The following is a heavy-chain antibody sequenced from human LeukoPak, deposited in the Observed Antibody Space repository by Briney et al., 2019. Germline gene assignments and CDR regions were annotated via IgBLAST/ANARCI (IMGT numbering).Heavy chain of an antibody. CDR1: GYSFTSYW. J-gene: IGHJ5*02. D-gene: IGHD3-22*01. CDR3: ARGPYYDSSGYPERWFDP. CDR2: IYPGDSDT. V-gene: IGHV5-51*01. Sequence: GESLKISSKGSGYSFTSYWIGWVRQMPGKGLEWMGIIYPGDSDTRYSPSFQGQVTISADKSISTAYLQWSSLKASDTAMYYCARGPYYDSSGYPERWFDPWGQGTLVTVSS.